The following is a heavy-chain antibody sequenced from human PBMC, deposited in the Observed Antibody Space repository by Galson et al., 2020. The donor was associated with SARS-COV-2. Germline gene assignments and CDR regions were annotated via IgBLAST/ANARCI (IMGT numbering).Heavy chain of an antibody. CDR1: GGSISSGDYS. D-gene: IGHD1-26*01. Sequence: TLSLTCTVSGGSISSGDYSWNWIRQTPGKGLEWIGNIYYTETTYSNPSLKSRVAMSVDTSKNQFSLRLTSVTAADTAVYYCARAGGVQARRFDYWGQGTLVTVSS. CDR3: ARAGGVQARRFDY. CDR2: IYYTETT. J-gene: IGHJ4*02. V-gene: IGHV4-30-4*01.